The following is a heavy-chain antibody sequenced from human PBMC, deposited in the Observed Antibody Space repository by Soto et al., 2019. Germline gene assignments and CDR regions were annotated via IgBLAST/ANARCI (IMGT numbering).Heavy chain of an antibody. V-gene: IGHV1-2*02. CDR3: ARVFSHSGWYGGGYYYGTPAASSWFHP. Sequence: GASVKVSCKASGYTFTGYYMHWVRQAPGQGLEWMGWINPNSGGTNYAQKFQGRVTMTRDTSISTAYMELSRLRSDDTAVYYCARVFSHSGWYGGGYYYGTPAASSWFHPWGQGTPVTVSS. CDR2: INPNSGGT. D-gene: IGHD6-19*01. J-gene: IGHJ5*02. CDR1: GYTFTGYY.